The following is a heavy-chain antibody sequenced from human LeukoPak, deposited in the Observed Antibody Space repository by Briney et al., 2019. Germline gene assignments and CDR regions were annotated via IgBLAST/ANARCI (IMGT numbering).Heavy chain of an antibody. D-gene: IGHD5-24*01. CDR2: IIPIFGTA. V-gene: IGHV1-69*05. CDR1: GRTFNSYA. Sequence: GASVKVSCKASGRTFNSYAIRWVRRAPGQGLEWMGGIIPIFGTANYAQKFQGRVTITTDESTSTAYMELSSLRSEDTAVYYCARRGDGYNQYYFDYWGQGTLVTVSS. J-gene: IGHJ4*02. CDR3: ARRGDGYNQYYFDY.